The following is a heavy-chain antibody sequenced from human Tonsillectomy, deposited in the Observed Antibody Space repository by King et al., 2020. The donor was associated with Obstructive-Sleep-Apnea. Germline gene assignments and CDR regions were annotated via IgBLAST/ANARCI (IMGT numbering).Heavy chain of an antibody. CDR2: IYHSGTT. CDR1: GFSISSGFY. J-gene: IGHJ5*02. Sequence: QLQESGPGLVKPSETLSLTCSVSGFSISSGFYWGWVRQPPGKGLEWIANIYHSGTTYYNPSLKSRVTISVDTSKNHISLTMTSMTAADTAVYYCARALTTVAWFDPWGQGSLVIVS. CDR3: ARALTTVAWFDP. D-gene: IGHD4-11*01. V-gene: IGHV4-38-2*02.